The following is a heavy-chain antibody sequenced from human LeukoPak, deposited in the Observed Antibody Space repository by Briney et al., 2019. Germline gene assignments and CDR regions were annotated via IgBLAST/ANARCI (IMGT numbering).Heavy chain of an antibody. CDR3: VKGWFVSDP. V-gene: IGHV3-30*18. D-gene: IGHD3-10*01. CDR2: ISYDGSNE. CDR1: GFTFSNCG. J-gene: IGHJ5*02. Sequence: GGSLRLSCAASGFTFSNCGMHWVRQAPGKGLEWVAIISYDGSNEYYADSVKGRFTISRDNSKNTLCLQMNSLRAEDTAVYYCVKGWFVSDPWGQGTLVTVSS.